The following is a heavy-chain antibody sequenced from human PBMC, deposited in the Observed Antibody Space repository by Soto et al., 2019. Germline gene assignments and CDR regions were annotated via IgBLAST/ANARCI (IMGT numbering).Heavy chain of an antibody. V-gene: IGHV1-18*01. Sequence: QVQLVQSGAEVKKPGASVKVSCKASGYTFTSYDISWVRQAPGQGLEWMGWMSTSNGNTNYAQKPXGRVTMTTDTSTSTANMELRSLRPDDTAVYFCARDRNWVDPWGQGTLVTVS. CDR2: MSTSNGNT. CDR1: GYTFTSYD. CDR3: ARDRNWVDP. J-gene: IGHJ5*02.